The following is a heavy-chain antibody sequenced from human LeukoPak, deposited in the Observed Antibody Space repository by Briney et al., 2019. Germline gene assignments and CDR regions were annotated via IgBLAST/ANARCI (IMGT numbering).Heavy chain of an antibody. CDR1: GVSFSFYY. D-gene: IGHD6-19*01. V-gene: IGHV4-34*01. J-gene: IGHJ4*02. CDR2: INHSGTT. CDR3: ARALWDYRSGWYSNYFDY. Sequence: SETLSLTCAVYGVSFSFYYWSWLRQPPGKGLEWLGEINHSGTTNYNPSLKSRVTISVDTSENQSSLKLSSVTAADTAVYYCARALWDYRSGWYSNYFDYWGQGTLVTVSS.